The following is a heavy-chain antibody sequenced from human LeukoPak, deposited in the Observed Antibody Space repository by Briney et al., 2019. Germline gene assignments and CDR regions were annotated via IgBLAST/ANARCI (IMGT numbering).Heavy chain of an antibody. CDR3: ARDGIVPEDLYYYGMDV. V-gene: IGHV1-46*01. J-gene: IGHJ6*02. CDR1: GYTFTSYY. CDR2: INPSGGST. D-gene: IGHD2-8*01. Sequence: ASVKVSCKASGYTFTSYYMHWVRQAPGQGLEWMGIINPSGGSTSYAQKFQGRVTMTRDTSTSTVYMKLSSLRSEDTAVYYCARDGIVPEDLYYYGMDVWGQGTTVTVSS.